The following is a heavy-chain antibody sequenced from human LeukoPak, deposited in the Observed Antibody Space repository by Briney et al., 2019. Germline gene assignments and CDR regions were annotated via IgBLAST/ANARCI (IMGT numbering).Heavy chain of an antibody. Sequence: GGSLRLSCAASGFTFDDYGMSWVRQAPGKGLEWVSGINWNGGSTGYADSVKGRFTISRDNSKNTLYLQMNSLRAEDTAVYYCAKERGDYFYYYYYYMDVWGKGTTVTISS. CDR2: INWNGGST. CDR3: AKERGDYFYYYYYYMDV. V-gene: IGHV3-20*04. CDR1: GFTFDDYG. J-gene: IGHJ6*03. D-gene: IGHD4-17*01.